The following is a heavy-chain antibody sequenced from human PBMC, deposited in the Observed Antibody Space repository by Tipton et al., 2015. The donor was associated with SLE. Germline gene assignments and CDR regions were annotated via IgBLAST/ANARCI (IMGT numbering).Heavy chain of an antibody. CDR1: GFTFSNYW. Sequence: SLRLSCAASGFTFSNYWMTWVRQAPGKGLEWVANIKEDGSEKSYVDSVKGRFTISRDNAKNSLYLQMNTLRAEDTALYYCARVGPYYDVLTGQIYYYGMDVWGQGTTVTVSS. V-gene: IGHV3-7*03. CDR3: ARVGPYYDVLTGQIYYYGMDV. J-gene: IGHJ6*02. D-gene: IGHD3-9*01. CDR2: IKEDGSEK.